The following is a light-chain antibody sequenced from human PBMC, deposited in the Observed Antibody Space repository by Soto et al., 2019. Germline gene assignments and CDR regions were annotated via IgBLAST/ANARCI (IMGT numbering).Light chain of an antibody. J-gene: IGLJ1*01. CDR1: SRDVGCHDF. CDR3: ISYTVSSNYI. Sequence: SLLTQPASVSGSPGPSLTISCTGSSRDVGCHDFVSWYQHHPGKAPKLMIFAVTNRPSGVSNRFSGSKSGSTASLTISGLQAEDEADYYCISYTVSSNYILGNGTKVTV. V-gene: IGLV2-14*01. CDR2: AVT.